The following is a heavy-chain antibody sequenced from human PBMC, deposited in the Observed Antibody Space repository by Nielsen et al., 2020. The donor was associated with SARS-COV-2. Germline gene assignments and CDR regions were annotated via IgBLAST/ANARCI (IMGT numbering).Heavy chain of an antibody. CDR3: ALDWKTYYYDSSGL. Sequence: GGSLRLSCAASGFTFSSYAMSWVRQAPGKGLEWVSAISGSGGSIYYADSVKGRFTISRDNAKNSLYLQMNSLRAEDTAVYYCALDWKTYYYDSSGLGGQGTLVTVSS. CDR1: GFTFSSYA. J-gene: IGHJ4*02. CDR2: ISGSGGSI. D-gene: IGHD3-22*01. V-gene: IGHV3-23*01.